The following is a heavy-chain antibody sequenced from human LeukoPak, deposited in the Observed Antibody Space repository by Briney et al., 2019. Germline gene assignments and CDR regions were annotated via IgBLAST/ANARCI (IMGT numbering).Heavy chain of an antibody. CDR2: IKQDGSEK. J-gene: IGHJ6*03. V-gene: IGHV3-7*01. Sequence: PGESLSLSCAASGFPFTSYWMVRVRQAPGKGLEWVANIKQDGSEKYYVDSVKGRFTVSRDNAKNSLYLQMNSLRAEDTAVYYCARMEDVLRFLEWLPPWYMDVWGKGTTVTVSS. D-gene: IGHD3-3*01. CDR3: ARMEDVLRFLEWLPPWYMDV. CDR1: GFPFTSYW.